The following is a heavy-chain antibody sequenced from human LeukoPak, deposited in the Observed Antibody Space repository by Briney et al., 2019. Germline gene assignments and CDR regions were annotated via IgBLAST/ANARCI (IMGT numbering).Heavy chain of an antibody. D-gene: IGHD6-13*01. Sequence: AGSLRLSCAASGFTFSSYSMNWVRQAPGKGLEWVSSISSSSSYIYYADSVKGRFTISRDNAKNSLYLQMNNLRAEDTAVYYCARNIAAAGKGYYFDYWGQGTLVTVSS. V-gene: IGHV3-21*01. CDR1: GFTFSSYS. J-gene: IGHJ4*02. CDR3: ARNIAAAGKGYYFDY. CDR2: ISSSSSYI.